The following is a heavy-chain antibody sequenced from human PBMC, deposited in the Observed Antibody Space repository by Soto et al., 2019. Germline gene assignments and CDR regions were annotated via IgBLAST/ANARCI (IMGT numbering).Heavy chain of an antibody. CDR2: IYYSGST. CDR3: ARHASGWYSRFDY. J-gene: IGHJ4*02. D-gene: IGHD6-19*01. Sequence: QLQLQESGPGLVKPSETLSLTCSVSGGSISSSSYYWGWIRQPPGKGLEWIGTIYYSGSTYYNPSLKSRVTISVDTSKNQFSLKLSSVTAAETAVYYCARHASGWYSRFDYWGQGTLVTVSS. V-gene: IGHV4-39*01. CDR1: GGSISSSSYY.